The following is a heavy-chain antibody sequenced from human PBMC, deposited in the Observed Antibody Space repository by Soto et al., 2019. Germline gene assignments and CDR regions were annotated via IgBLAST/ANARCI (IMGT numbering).Heavy chain of an antibody. CDR2: ISPNGDAT. CDR1: GFTFSSYA. CDR3: AVAVAGPTAIGY. D-gene: IGHD6-19*01. V-gene: IGHV3-23*01. J-gene: IGHJ4*02. Sequence: GGSLRLSCAASGFTFSSYAMSWVRQAPGKGLEWVSAISPNGDATYYVDSVKGRFTISRDNSKNTLYLQMNSLRAEDTAVYYCAVAVAGPTAIGYWGQGTLVTVSS.